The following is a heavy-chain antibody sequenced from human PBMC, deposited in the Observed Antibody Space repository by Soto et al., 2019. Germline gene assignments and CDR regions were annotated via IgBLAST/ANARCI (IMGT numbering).Heavy chain of an antibody. V-gene: IGHV4-31*03. CDR2: IYYSGST. CDR3: ARDALEWLSPIGGYYYGMDV. CDR1: GGSISSGGYY. D-gene: IGHD3-3*01. Sequence: SETLSLTCTFSGGSISSGGYYWSWIRQHPGKGLEWIGYIYYSGSTYYNPSLKSRVTISVDTSKNQFSLKLSSVTAADTAVYYCARDALEWLSPIGGYYYGMDVWGQGTTVTVSS. J-gene: IGHJ6*02.